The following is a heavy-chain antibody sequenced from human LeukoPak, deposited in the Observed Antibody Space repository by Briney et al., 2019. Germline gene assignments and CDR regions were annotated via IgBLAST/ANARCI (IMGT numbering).Heavy chain of an antibody. CDR2: ISGSGGST. CDR1: GFAFSSYA. V-gene: IGHV3-23*01. D-gene: IGHD6-13*01. Sequence: GGSLRLSCAASGFAFSSYAMSWVRQAPGKGLEWVLAISGSGGSTYYADSVKGRFTISRDNSKNTLYLQMNSLRAEDTAVYYCASKPAAGTYWGQGTLVTVSS. CDR3: ASKPAAGTY. J-gene: IGHJ4*02.